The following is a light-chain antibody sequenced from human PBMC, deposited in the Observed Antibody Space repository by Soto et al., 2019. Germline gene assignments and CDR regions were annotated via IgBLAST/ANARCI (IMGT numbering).Light chain of an antibody. CDR2: RNN. V-gene: IGLV1-47*01. Sequence: QSVLTQPPSASGTTGQRVTFSCSGSSSNIGRNYVYWYQQLPGTAPKLLIYRNNQRPSGVPDRFSGSKSGTSASLAISGLRSEDEADYYCAAWDDSPSGHVVFCGGTKLTVL. CDR1: SSNIGRNY. J-gene: IGLJ2*01. CDR3: AAWDDSPSGHVV.